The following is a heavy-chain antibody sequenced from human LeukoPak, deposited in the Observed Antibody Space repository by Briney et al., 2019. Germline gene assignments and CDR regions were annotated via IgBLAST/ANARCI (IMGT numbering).Heavy chain of an antibody. CDR2: IYYSGST. D-gene: IGHD5-18*01. J-gene: IGHJ6*03. CDR3: ASCERGYSYGYDYYYYMDV. Sequence: PSETLSLTCTVSGGSISSYYWSWIRQPPGKGLEWIGYIYYSGSTNYNPSLKGRVPISVDTSKNQFSLKLSSVTAADTAVYYCASCERGYSYGYDYYYYMDVWGKGTTVTVSS. V-gene: IGHV4-59*01. CDR1: GGSISSYY.